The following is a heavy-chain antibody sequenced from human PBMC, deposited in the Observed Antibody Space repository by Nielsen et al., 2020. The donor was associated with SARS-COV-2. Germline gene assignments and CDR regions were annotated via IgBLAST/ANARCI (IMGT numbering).Heavy chain of an antibody. CDR2: IYPGDSDT. Sequence: GESLKISCQTSGYTFTTYWIGWVRQMPGKGLEWMGIIYPGDSDTRYSPSFQGQVTISADKSISTTYLQWRSLKASDTAMYYCAREGRDDSGTERRGMDVWGRGTTVTVSS. CDR3: AREGRDDSGTERRGMDV. J-gene: IGHJ6*02. D-gene: IGHD3-10*01. CDR1: GYTFTTYW. V-gene: IGHV5-51*01.